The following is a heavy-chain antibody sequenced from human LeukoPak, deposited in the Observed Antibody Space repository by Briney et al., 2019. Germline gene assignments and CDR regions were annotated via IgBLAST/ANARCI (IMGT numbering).Heavy chain of an antibody. CDR1: GFTFSSYS. J-gene: IGHJ3*02. V-gene: IGHV3-48*01. CDR3: ARANTPYYDFWSGYPHDAFDI. CDR2: ISSSSSTI. D-gene: IGHD3-3*01. Sequence: GGSLRLSCAASGFTFSSYSMNWVRQAPGKGLEWVSYISSSSSTIYYADSVKGRFTISRDNAKNSLYLQMNSLRAEDTAVYYCARANTPYYDFWSGYPHDAFDIWGQGTMVTVSS.